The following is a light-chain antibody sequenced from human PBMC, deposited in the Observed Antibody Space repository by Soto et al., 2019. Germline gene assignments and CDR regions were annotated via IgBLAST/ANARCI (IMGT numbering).Light chain of an antibody. J-gene: IGKJ1*01. CDR2: AAS. CDR1: QGIRND. CDR3: IQDYNYPWT. V-gene: IGKV1-6*01. Sequence: AIQMPQSQSSLSASVGASFPITCRASQGIRNDLGRYQQEPGKAPKLLIYAASSLESGVPSRFSGSGSGTDFTLTISSLQPEDFATYYCIQDYNYPWTVGQGTKVDIK.